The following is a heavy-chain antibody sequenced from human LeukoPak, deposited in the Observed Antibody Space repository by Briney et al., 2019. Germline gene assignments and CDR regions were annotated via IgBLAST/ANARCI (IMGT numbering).Heavy chain of an antibody. J-gene: IGHJ4*02. D-gene: IGHD3-9*01. V-gene: IGHV3-7*01. CDR2: IKQDGSEK. Sequence: GGSLRLSCAASGFTVSSNFMSWFRQAPGKGLEWVANIKQDGSEKYYVDSVKGRFTISRDNAKNSLYLQMNSLRAEDTAVYYCARRYFDYWGQGTLVTVSS. CDR1: GFTVSSNF. CDR3: ARRYFDY.